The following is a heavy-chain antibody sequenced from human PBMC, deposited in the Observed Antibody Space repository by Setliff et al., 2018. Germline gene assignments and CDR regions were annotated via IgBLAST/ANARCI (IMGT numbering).Heavy chain of an antibody. CDR2: ISGYNGNT. D-gene: IGHD3-3*01. V-gene: IGHV1-18*04. J-gene: IGHJ4*02. Sequence: ASVKVSCKASGYTFTGNYLHWVRQAPGQGLEWMGWISGYNGNTEYAQNLQGRVTMTMDTSTSTAYMELRSLTSDDTAVYYCARVPRLEWLLPTFDSWGQGTLVTVSS. CDR3: ARVPRLEWLLPTFDS. CDR1: GYTFTGNY.